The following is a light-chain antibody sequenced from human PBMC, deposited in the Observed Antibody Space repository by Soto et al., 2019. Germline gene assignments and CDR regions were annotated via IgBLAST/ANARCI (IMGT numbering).Light chain of an antibody. Sequence: QSALTQPASVSGSPGQSITISCTGTSSDVGGYNYVSWYQQHPGKAPKLMIYDVSNRPSGVSNRFSGSKSGNTASLTISGLQAEDEADYYCSSYTSSSTPQVVFGGGTKLTVL. CDR1: SSDVGGYNY. V-gene: IGLV2-14*01. J-gene: IGLJ2*01. CDR3: SSYTSSSTPQVV. CDR2: DVS.